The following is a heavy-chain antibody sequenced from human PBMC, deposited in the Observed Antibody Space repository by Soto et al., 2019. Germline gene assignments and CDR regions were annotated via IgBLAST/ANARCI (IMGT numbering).Heavy chain of an antibody. CDR2: LNSDGSTT. Sequence: EVQLVESGGGLVQPGGSLRLSCAASGFTFRSNWMHWVRQAPGKGLVWVSRLNSDGSTTTYADSVKGLFTISRDNAKNTLYLQMNRLSAEDTALYYCASGLVANSSSWYDYWGQGTLVAVSS. CDR3: ASGLVANSSSWYDY. CDR1: GFTFRSNW. D-gene: IGHD6-13*01. J-gene: IGHJ4*02. V-gene: IGHV3-74*01.